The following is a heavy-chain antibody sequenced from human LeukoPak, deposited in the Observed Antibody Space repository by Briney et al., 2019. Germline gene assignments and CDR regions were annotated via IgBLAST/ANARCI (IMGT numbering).Heavy chain of an antibody. V-gene: IGHV3-23*01. CDR1: GFTFSSYA. Sequence: GGSLRLSCAASGFTFSSYAMSWVRQAPGKGLEWVSGISDSGTSTYYADSVKGRFTISRDNSKNTLYLQMNSLRAEDTAIYYCAKQDSRSGGWNDWGQGTLVTVSS. J-gene: IGHJ4*02. CDR3: AKQDSRSGGWND. CDR2: ISDSGTST. D-gene: IGHD6-19*01.